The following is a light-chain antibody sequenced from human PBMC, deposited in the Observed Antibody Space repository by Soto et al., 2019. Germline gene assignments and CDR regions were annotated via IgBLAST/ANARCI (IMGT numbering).Light chain of an antibody. V-gene: IGKV3-11*01. Sequence: PGERATLSCRASQSISSYLAWYQQKPGQAPRLLIYDASNRATGIPARFSGSGSGTDFTLTISSLEPEDCAVYYCQQRSNWPPVTFGQGTRLEIK. CDR2: DAS. CDR3: QQRSNWPPVT. J-gene: IGKJ5*01. CDR1: QSISSY.